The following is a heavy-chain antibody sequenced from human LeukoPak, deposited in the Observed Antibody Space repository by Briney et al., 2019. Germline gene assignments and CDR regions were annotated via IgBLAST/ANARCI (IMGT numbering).Heavy chain of an antibody. CDR2: ISGSGGST. CDR3: ANQDQTYYYYGMDV. V-gene: IGHV3-23*01. D-gene: IGHD2-15*01. J-gene: IGHJ6*02. Sequence: PGGSLRLSCAASGFTFSSYAMSWVRQAPGKGLEWVSAISGSGGSTYYADSVKGRFTISRDNSKNTLYLQMNSLRAEDTAVYYRANQDQTYYYYGMDVWGQGTTVTVSS. CDR1: GFTFSSYA.